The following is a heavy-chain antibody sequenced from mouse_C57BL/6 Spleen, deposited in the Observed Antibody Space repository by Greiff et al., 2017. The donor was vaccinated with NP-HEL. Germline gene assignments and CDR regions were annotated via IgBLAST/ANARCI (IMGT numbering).Heavy chain of an antibody. V-gene: IGHV14-3*01. D-gene: IGHD2-3*01. CDR2: IDPANGNT. CDR1: GFNIKNTY. Sequence: EVQLQQSVAELVRPGASVKLSCTASGFNIKNTYMHWVKQRPEQGLEWIGRIDPANGNTKYAPKFPGKATITADTSSNTAYLQLSSLTSEYTAIYYCSTPIYDGYSLYWYFDVWGTGTTVTVSS. J-gene: IGHJ1*03. CDR3: STPIYDGYSLYWYFDV.